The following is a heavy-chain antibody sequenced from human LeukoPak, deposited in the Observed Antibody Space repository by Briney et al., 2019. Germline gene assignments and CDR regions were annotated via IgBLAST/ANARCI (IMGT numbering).Heavy chain of an antibody. J-gene: IGHJ4*02. CDR1: GYSISSAYY. CDR3: ARGLTSGYSSRWYEDY. V-gene: IGHV4-38-2*02. Sequence: SETLSLTCPVSGYSISSAYYWGWIRQPPGKGLEWIGSIYHSGSTYYNPSLKSRVTISVDTSKNQFSLKLSSVTAADTAVYYCARGLTSGYSSRWYEDYWGQGTLVTVSS. D-gene: IGHD6-13*01. CDR2: IYHSGST.